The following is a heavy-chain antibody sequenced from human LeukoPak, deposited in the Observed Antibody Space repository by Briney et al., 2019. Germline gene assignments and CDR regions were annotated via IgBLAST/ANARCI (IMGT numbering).Heavy chain of an antibody. CDR3: AGNYYGSGSYYSEDRY. Sequence: SQTLSLTCTVSGGSISSGSYYWSWIRQPAGKGLEWIGRIYTSGSTNYNPSLKSRVTISVDTSKNQFSLKLSSVAAADTAVYYCAGNYYGSGSYYSEDRYWGQGTLVTVSS. CDR2: IYTSGST. D-gene: IGHD3-10*01. V-gene: IGHV4-61*02. J-gene: IGHJ4*02. CDR1: GGSISSGSYY.